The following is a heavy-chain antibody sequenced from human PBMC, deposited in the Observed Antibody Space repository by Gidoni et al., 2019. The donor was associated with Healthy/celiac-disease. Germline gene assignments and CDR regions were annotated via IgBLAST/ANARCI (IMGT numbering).Heavy chain of an antibody. CDR3: ARDGFSSGWEYFQH. Sequence: QVQLQESGPGLVKPSETLSLTCTVSGGSVSSGSYYWSWIRQPPGKGLEWIGYIYYRGSTNYNPSLKSRVTISVDTSKNRFSLKLSSVTAADTAVYYCARDGFSSGWEYFQHWGQGTLVTVSS. D-gene: IGHD6-19*01. J-gene: IGHJ1*01. CDR2: IYYRGST. CDR1: GGSVSSGSYY. V-gene: IGHV4-61*01.